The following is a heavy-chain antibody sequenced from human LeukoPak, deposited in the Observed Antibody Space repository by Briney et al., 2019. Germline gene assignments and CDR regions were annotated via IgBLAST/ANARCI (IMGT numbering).Heavy chain of an antibody. J-gene: IGHJ4*02. CDR3: AKGGSPSCYSSSGY. D-gene: IGHD2-2*01. CDR2: ICGSDGSR. CDR1: GFPFRSYA. Sequence: GGSLRLSCVASGFPFRSYAMSWVRQAPGKGLEWVSAICGSDGSRYYADSVKGRFTISRDNSKNTLYLQMNSLRGEDTAVYYCAKGGSPSCYSSSGYWGQGTLVTVSS. V-gene: IGHV3-23*01.